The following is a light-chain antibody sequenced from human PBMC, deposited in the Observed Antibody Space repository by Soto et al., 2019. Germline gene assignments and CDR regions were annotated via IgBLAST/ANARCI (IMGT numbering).Light chain of an antibody. V-gene: IGKV3-15*01. CDR3: QQYNNWLWT. Sequence: EIVMTQSPVTLSVSPGERATLSCRASQSVSSNLAWYQQKPGQPPRLLIYGASTRATGIPARFSGSGSGTEFTLTISSLQSEDFAVYYCQQYNNWLWTFGQGSKVEIK. CDR1: QSVSSN. CDR2: GAS. J-gene: IGKJ1*01.